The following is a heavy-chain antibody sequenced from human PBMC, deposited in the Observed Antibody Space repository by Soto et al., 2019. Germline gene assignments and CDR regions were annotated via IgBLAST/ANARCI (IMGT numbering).Heavy chain of an antibody. Sequence: ASVKVSCKASGYTFTSYGISWVRQAPGQGLEWMGWISAYNGNTKYAQKHQGRVTITRDTSTSTAYMELSSLTSEDTAVYYCAKIGDGYAAFNIWGQGTMVTVSS. J-gene: IGHJ3*02. D-gene: IGHD5-12*01. CDR3: AKIGDGYAAFNI. CDR1: GYTFTSYG. CDR2: ISAYNGNT. V-gene: IGHV1-18*01.